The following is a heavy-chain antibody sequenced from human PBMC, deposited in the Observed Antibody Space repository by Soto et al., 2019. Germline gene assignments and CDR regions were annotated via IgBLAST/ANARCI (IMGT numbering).Heavy chain of an antibody. CDR2: SYYSGTT. CDR1: GGSTISYY. CDR3: ARIDWSGYYLDY. D-gene: IGHD3-3*01. Sequence: QVQLQESGPGLVMPSETLSLTCTVSGGSTISYYWSWIRQSPGKGLEWIGNSYYSGTTNYNPSLQSRFTISIDTSKNPFSLTMSSVTAADTAVYYCARIDWSGYYLDYWGQGYLVTVSS. V-gene: IGHV4-59*08. J-gene: IGHJ4*02.